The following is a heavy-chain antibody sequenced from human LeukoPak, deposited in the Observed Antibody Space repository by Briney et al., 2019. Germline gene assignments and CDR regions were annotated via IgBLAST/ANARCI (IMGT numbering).Heavy chain of an antibody. CDR2: ISGGGGNT. CDR3: ANPYY. CDR1: GFTFSTYA. Sequence: GGSLRLSCAASGFTFSTYAMSWVRQAPGKGLEWVSAISGGGGNTYYADSVKDRFTISRDNSENTLYLQMNSLRAEDTAIYYCANPYYWGQGTLVTVSS. J-gene: IGHJ4*02. V-gene: IGHV3-23*01.